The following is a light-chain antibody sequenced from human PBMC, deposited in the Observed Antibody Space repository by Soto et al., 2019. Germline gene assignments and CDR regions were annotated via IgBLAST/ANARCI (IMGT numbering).Light chain of an antibody. J-gene: IGLJ3*02. CDR3: AAWDDSLNAWV. V-gene: IGLV1-44*01. CDR1: SSNIGSNT. Sequence: QSALTQAPSASGTPGQRVTISCSGSSSNIGSNTVNWYQQLPGTAPKLLIYRNNQRPSGVPDRFSGSKSGTSASLAIGGLQSEDEADYYCAAWDDSLNAWVFGGGTKLTVL. CDR2: RNN.